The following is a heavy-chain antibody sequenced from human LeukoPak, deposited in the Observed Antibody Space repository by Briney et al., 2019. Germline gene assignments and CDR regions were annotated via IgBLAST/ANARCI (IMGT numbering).Heavy chain of an antibody. Sequence: SETLSLTCTVSGGSISSYYWSWIRQPPGKGLEWIGYIYYSGSTNYNPSLKSRVTISVDTSKNQFSLKLSSVAAADTAVYYCASSRLGRFDYWGQGTLVTVSS. CDR3: ASSRLGRFDY. J-gene: IGHJ4*02. V-gene: IGHV4-59*01. D-gene: IGHD2-2*01. CDR2: IYYSGST. CDR1: GGSISSYY.